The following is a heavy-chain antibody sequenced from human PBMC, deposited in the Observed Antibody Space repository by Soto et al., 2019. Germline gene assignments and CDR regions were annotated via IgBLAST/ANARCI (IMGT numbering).Heavy chain of an antibody. V-gene: IGHV3-21*01. CDR3: ASPYSGSYWGSAFDI. Sequence: EVQLVESGGGLVKPGGSLRLSCAASGFTFSSYSMNWVRQAPGKGLEWVSSISSSSSYIYYADSVKGRFTISRDNAKNSLYLQMNSLRAEDTAVYYCASPYSGSYWGSAFDIWGQGTMVTVSS. J-gene: IGHJ3*02. CDR1: GFTFSSYS. CDR2: ISSSSSYI. D-gene: IGHD1-26*01.